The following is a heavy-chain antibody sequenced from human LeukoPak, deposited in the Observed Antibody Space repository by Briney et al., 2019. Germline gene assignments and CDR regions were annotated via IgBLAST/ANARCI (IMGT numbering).Heavy chain of an antibody. J-gene: IGHJ4*02. CDR3: ANGSPYSLLDY. Sequence: PGGSLRLSCTVSGFTVSTNSMSWVRQAPGKGLEWVSFIYSDNTHYSDSVKGRFTISRDNSKNTLYLQMNSLRAEDTAVYYCANGSPYSLLDYWGQGTLVTVSS. V-gene: IGHV3-66*02. D-gene: IGHD4-11*01. CDR2: IYSDNT. CDR1: GFTVSTNS.